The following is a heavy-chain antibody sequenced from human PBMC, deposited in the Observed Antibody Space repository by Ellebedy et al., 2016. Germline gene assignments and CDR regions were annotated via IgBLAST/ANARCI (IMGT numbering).Heavy chain of an antibody. CDR2: MRGDGAKT. CDR3: RPGHYSDS. V-gene: IGHV3-23*01. D-gene: IGHD1-14*01. J-gene: IGHJ4*02. Sequence: GGSLRLSXAPSGLTVSSFFMGWVRQAPGKGLEWVSTMRGDGAKTHLADSVKGRFTMSRDNSKNTLYLQMNSLRVDDTAVYYCRPGHYSDSWGQGTLVTVSS. CDR1: GLTVSSFF.